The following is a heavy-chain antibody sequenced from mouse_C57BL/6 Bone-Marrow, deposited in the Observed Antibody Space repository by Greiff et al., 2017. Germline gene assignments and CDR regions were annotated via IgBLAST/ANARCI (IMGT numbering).Heavy chain of an antibody. CDR3: TSIYYGNPCAMDY. D-gene: IGHD2-1*01. CDR2: IRNKANNHAT. J-gene: IGHJ4*01. V-gene: IGHV6-6*01. Sequence: EVQLQESGGGLVQPGGSMKLSCAASGFTFSVAWMDWVRQSPEKGLEWVAEIRNKANNHATYYAESVKGRFTISRDDSKSSVYLQMNSLRAEDTGIYYCTSIYYGNPCAMDYWGQGTSVTVSS. CDR1: GFTFSVAW.